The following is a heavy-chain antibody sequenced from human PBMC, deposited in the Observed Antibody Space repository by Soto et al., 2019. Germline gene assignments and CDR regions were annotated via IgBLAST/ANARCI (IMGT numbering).Heavy chain of an antibody. CDR2: ISGGGGSS. CDR3: AHNCGVDCHSDFFY. V-gene: IGHV3-23*01. CDR1: GFTFSNYA. Sequence: EVQLLESGGGLVQPGGSLRLSCAASGFTFSNYAMSWVRQAPGKGLEWVSGISGGGGSSYYADSVKGRFTISRDNSKNTLYLQMNSQRAEATAVYYCAHNCGVDCHSDFFYWGQGTLVIVSS. J-gene: IGHJ4*02. D-gene: IGHD2-21*02.